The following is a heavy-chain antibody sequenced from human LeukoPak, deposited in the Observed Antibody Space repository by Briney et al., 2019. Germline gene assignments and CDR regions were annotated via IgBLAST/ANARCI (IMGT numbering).Heavy chain of an antibody. D-gene: IGHD6-13*01. J-gene: IGHJ4*02. Sequence: GSLRLSCAASGFTFSSYSMNWVRQAPGKGLEWIGEINHSGSTNYNPSLKSRVTISVDTSKNQFSLKLSSVTAADTAVYYCAREEERQLLYYWGQGTLVTVSS. CDR2: INHSGST. CDR3: AREEERQLLYY. CDR1: GFTFSSYS. V-gene: IGHV4-34*01.